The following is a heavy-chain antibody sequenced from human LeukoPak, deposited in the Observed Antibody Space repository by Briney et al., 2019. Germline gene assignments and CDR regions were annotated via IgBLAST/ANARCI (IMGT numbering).Heavy chain of an antibody. Sequence: GESLKISCKGSGYGFTNYWIAWVRQMPGKGLEWMGIIYPGDSDTIYSPSFQGQVTIPADKSITTAYLQWSSLKASDTAMYYCVRRAPNCSGGSCYSGIDYWGQGTLVTVSS. J-gene: IGHJ4*02. CDR2: IYPGDSDT. CDR3: VRRAPNCSGGSCYSGIDY. CDR1: GYGFTNYW. D-gene: IGHD2-15*01. V-gene: IGHV5-51*01.